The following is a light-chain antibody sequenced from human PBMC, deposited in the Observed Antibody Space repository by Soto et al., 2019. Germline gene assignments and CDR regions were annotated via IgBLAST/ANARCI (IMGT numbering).Light chain of an antibody. Sequence: IVMTQSPLSLPVTPGEPASISCRSSQSLLHSNGYNYLDWYLQRPGQSPQVLIYLGASRASGVPDRLSGSGSGTDFTLKISRVEAEDVGVYYCMQALQTPRTFGQGPKLDIK. CDR2: LGA. J-gene: IGKJ2*01. V-gene: IGKV2-28*01. CDR1: QSLLHSNGYNY. CDR3: MQALQTPRT.